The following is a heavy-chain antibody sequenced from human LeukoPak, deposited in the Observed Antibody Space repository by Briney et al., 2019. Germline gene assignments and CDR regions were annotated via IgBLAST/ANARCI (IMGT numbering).Heavy chain of an antibody. D-gene: IGHD3-22*01. V-gene: IGHV3-7*01. CDR1: GFTFSSYW. J-gene: IGHJ4*02. Sequence: GGSLRLSCAASGFTFSSYWMSWVRQAPGKGLEWVANIKQDGSEKYYVGSVKGRFTISRDNAKNSLYLQMNSLRAEDTAVYYCARHPPHYYDSSGYYIYFDYWGQGTLVTVSS. CDR2: IKQDGSEK. CDR3: ARHPPHYYDSSGYYIYFDY.